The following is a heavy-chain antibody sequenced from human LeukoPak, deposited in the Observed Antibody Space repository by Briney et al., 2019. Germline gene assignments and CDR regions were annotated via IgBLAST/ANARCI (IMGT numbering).Heavy chain of an antibody. D-gene: IGHD3-22*01. CDR2: ISGSGGST. Sequence: GGSLRLSCAASGFTFSRYAMSWVRQAPGKGLEWVSAISGSGGSTYYADSVKGRFTISRDNSKNTLYLQMNSLRAEDTAVYYCAREQTYYYDSSGYYFDYWGQGTLVTVSS. CDR1: GFTFSRYA. V-gene: IGHV3-23*01. J-gene: IGHJ4*02. CDR3: AREQTYYYDSSGYYFDY.